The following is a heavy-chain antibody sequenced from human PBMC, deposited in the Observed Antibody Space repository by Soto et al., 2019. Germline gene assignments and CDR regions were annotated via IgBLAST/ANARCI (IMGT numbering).Heavy chain of an antibody. CDR2: ISSNGDST. CDR3: ARGSNGYHFDY. V-gene: IGHV3-64*01. Sequence: EVQLVESGGGLVQPGGSLRLSCAASGFTFSSYAMHWVRPAPGKGLEYVSAISSNGDSTYYANSVKGRFTISRDNSKNTLYLKMVSLRAEGMAVYYCARGSNGYHFDYWGQGTLVTVSS. CDR1: GFTFSSYA. J-gene: IGHJ4*02. D-gene: IGHD2-8*01.